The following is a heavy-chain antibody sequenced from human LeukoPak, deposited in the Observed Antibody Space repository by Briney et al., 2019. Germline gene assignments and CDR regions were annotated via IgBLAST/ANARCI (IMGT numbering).Heavy chain of an antibody. J-gene: IGHJ4*02. V-gene: IGHV3-74*01. CDR2: LNSDGSGT. D-gene: IGHD3-16*01. CDR1: GFTFSSYW. CDR3: IRDLFDDYSLDY. Sequence: GGSLRLSCAASGFTFSSYWMHWVRQAPGKGLVWVSRLNSDGSGTTYADSVKGRFTISRDNAKNTLYLQMNSLRAEDTAVYYCIRDLFDDYSLDYWGQGALVTVSS.